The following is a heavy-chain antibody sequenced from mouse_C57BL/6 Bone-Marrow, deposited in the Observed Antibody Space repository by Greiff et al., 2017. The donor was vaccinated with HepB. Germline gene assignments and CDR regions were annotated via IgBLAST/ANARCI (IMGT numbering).Heavy chain of an antibody. CDR2: ISYDGSN. Sequence: EVKLMESGPGLVKPSQSLSLTCSVTGYSITSGYYWNWIRQFPGNKLEWMGYISYDGSNNYNPSLKNRISITRDTSKNQFFLKLNSVTTEDTATYYCAREVLITYFDYWGQGTTLTVSS. CDR1: GYSITSGYY. V-gene: IGHV3-6*01. CDR3: AREVLITYFDY. D-gene: IGHD1-1*01. J-gene: IGHJ2*01.